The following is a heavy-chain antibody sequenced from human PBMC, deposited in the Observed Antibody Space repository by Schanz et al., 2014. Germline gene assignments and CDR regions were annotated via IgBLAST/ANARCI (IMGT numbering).Heavy chain of an antibody. J-gene: IGHJ4*02. Sequence: QVQLVQSGAEVKKPGSPVKVSCKSSGGTFSSYAISWVRQAPGQGLEWMGRIIPILGIATYAQKFQGRLTITADKSTSTSYMELTSLRFDDTAVYYCARDFSAYVGNYFDYWGQETLVTVSS. D-gene: IGHD5-12*01. V-gene: IGHV1-69*04. CDR3: ARDFSAYVGNYFDY. CDR2: IIPILGIA. CDR1: GGTFSSYA.